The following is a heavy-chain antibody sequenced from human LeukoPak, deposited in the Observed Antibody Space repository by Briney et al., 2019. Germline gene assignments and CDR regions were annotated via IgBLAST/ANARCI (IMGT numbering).Heavy chain of an antibody. Sequence: GGSLRLSCAASGFTFSGYAMHWVRQASGRGLEWVGRIRSKPNSYATTYGASVKGRFTISRDDSKNTAYLQMNSLKTEDTAVYYCTRTVESDSGSYYDTLAFDIWGQGTMVTVSS. D-gene: IGHD3-10*01. CDR3: TRTVESDSGSYYDTLAFDI. J-gene: IGHJ3*02. CDR1: GFTFSGYA. CDR2: IRSKPNSYAT. V-gene: IGHV3-73*01.